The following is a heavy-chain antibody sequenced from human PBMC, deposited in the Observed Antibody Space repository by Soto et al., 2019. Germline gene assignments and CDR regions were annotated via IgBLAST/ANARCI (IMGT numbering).Heavy chain of an antibody. Sequence: QVPLVQSGAEVKKSGDSVKVSCKASRYTFTSYDINWVRQVTGQGLEWMGWMNPNSGNTGYAQKFQGRITMTRNTSIDTAYMELSSLTSEDTAVYYCARGQEVWWNAGPLGLHDLAVWGQGTTVSVSS. D-gene: IGHD3-16*01. CDR1: RYTFTSYD. CDR3: ARGQEVWWNAGPLGLHDLAV. CDR2: MNPNSGNT. J-gene: IGHJ6*02. V-gene: IGHV1-8*01.